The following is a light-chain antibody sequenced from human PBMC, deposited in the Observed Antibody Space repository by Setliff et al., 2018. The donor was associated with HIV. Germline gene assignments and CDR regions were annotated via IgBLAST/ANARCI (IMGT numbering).Light chain of an antibody. J-gene: IGLJ1*01. Sequence: LTQPASVSGSPGQSITISCTGTSSDVGGYNYVSWYQQHPGKAPKLMIYDVSNRPSGVSNRFSGSKSGNTASLTISGLQAEDEADYYCSSYTSSSTFYVFGTGTKVTV. V-gene: IGLV2-14*03. CDR2: DVS. CDR1: SSDVGGYNY. CDR3: SSYTSSSTFYV.